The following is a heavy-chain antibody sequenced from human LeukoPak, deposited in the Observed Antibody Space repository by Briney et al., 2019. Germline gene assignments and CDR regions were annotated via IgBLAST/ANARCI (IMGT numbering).Heavy chain of an antibody. V-gene: IGHV3-74*01. D-gene: IGHD1-26*01. Sequence: GGSLRLSCTASGFTFSSYWMHWVRQAPGRGLVWVSRINSDGSVTSYADSVKGRFIISRDNAKNTLYLQMNSLRAEDTAVYYCARDGWELVLNDAFDIWGQGTVVTVSS. CDR2: INSDGSVT. J-gene: IGHJ3*02. CDR3: ARDGWELVLNDAFDI. CDR1: GFTFSSYW.